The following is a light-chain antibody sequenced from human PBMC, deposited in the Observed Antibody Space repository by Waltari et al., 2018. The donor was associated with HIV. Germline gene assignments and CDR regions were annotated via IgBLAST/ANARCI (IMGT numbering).Light chain of an antibody. J-gene: IGLJ2*01. CDR1: SSDIGTYNY. V-gene: IGLV2-14*01. CDR3: SSYTSSSTPVV. Sequence: QSALTQPASVSGSPGPSITISCTGTSSDIGTYNYVSWYQQHPGKAPKLMIYDVSNRASGVSNRFSGSKSGNTASLTISGLQAEDEADYYCSSYTSSSTPVVFGGGTKLTVL. CDR2: DVS.